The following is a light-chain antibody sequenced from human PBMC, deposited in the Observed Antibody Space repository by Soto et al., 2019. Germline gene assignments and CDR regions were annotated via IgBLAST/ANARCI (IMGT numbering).Light chain of an antibody. CDR2: AAS. V-gene: IGKV1-39*01. CDR3: QQTYSTLPIT. J-gene: IGKJ5*01. CDR1: ESITRH. Sequence: EIQMTQSPSSLSASVGDRVTITCRASESITRHLNWYQQKPGKAPKLLIYAASSLHNGVPSRFRGGGSGTEFTLTISNLHPEYFAAYYCQQTYSTLPITFGQG.